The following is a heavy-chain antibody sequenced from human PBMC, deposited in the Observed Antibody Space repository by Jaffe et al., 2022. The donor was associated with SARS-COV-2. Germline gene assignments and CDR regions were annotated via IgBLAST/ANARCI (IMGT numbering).Heavy chain of an antibody. D-gene: IGHD2-15*01. CDR1: GFTFSSSP. J-gene: IGHJ2*01. Sequence: EVQLVGSGGGLVQPGGGSLRLSCAASGFTFSSSPMSWVRQAPGKGLEWVSSITPSGGGTTYADSVEGRFVTSRDNSKNTLYLQMNSLTAEDTAVYHCAKGLDGSANSQWSFHLWGRGTLVTVSS. CDR2: ITPSGGGT. V-gene: IGHV3-23*04. CDR3: AKGLDGSANSQWSFHL.